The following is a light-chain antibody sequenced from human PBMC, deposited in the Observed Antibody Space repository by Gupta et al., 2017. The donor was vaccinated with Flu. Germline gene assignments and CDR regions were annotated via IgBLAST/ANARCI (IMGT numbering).Light chain of an antibody. CDR3: QHYGSSLFS. CDR2: GAS. J-gene: IGKJ2*03. Sequence: EIVLTQSLGTLSLSPGERATLSCRASQSVSSTQLVWYQQKPGQAPRLLIFGASRRATGISDRFSASGSGTDFTLTISRLEPEDFAVYYCQHYGSSLFSFGQGTNLEIK. V-gene: IGKV3-20*01. CDR1: QSVSSTQ.